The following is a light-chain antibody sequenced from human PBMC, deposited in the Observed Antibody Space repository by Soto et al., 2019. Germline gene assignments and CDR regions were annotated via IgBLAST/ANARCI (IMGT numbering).Light chain of an antibody. J-gene: IGLJ1*01. Sequence: LTQPASVSGAPGQSSTISCTGTSSDVGSYNLVSWYQQHPGKAPKLMIYEGSKRPSGVSNRFSGSKSGNTASLTISGLQAEDEADYYCCSYAGSSTYVFGTGTKVTVL. CDR1: SSDVGSYNL. CDR2: EGS. CDR3: CSYAGSSTYV. V-gene: IGLV2-23*01.